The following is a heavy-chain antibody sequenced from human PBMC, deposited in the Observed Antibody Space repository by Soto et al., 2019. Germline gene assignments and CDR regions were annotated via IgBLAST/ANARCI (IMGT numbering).Heavy chain of an antibody. CDR2: IYPGDSDT. J-gene: IGHJ6*03. Sequence: PGESLKISCKGSGYSFTSYGIGWVRQMPGKGLEWMGIIYPGDSDTRYSPSFQGQVTISADKSISTAYLQWSSLKASDTAMYYCARLKDNDFWSGYLVSHYMDVWGKGTTVTVSS. CDR1: GYSFTSYG. D-gene: IGHD3-3*01. CDR3: ARLKDNDFWSGYLVSHYMDV. V-gene: IGHV5-51*01.